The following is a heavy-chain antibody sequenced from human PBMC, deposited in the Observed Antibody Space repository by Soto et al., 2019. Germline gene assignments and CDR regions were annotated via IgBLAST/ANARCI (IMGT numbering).Heavy chain of an antibody. J-gene: IGHJ4*02. CDR3: AKLGSGYYTGLYFDY. Sequence: GGSLRLSCAASGYSFGDYWMSWVRHAPGEGLEWVAHMKKDGSEKNYVDSVKGRFTVSRDNTKSSLYLQMSSLRAEDTGVYYCAKLGSGYYTGLYFDYWGQGTLVTVSS. V-gene: IGHV3-7*03. CDR2: MKKDGSEK. CDR1: GYSFGDYW. D-gene: IGHD3-3*01.